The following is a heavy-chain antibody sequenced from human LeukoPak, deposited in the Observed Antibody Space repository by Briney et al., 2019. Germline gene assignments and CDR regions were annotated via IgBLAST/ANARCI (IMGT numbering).Heavy chain of an antibody. CDR2: IYYSGST. V-gene: IGHV4-59*01. Sequence: SETLSLTCTVSGGSISSYYWSWIRQPPGKGLEWIGYIYYSGSTNYNPSLKSRVTISVDTSKNQFSLKLSSMTAADAAVYYCARLPVVAVAAPKKNAFDIWGQGTMVTVSS. CDR1: GGSISSYY. J-gene: IGHJ3*02. CDR3: ARLPVVAVAAPKKNAFDI. D-gene: IGHD2-15*01.